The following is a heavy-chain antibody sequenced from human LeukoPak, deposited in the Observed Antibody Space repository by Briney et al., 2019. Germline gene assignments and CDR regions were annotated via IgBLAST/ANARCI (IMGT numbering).Heavy chain of an antibody. CDR1: GYTFTSYG. CDR3: ASRRVSYDSSGYYSPRAFDI. Sequence: GASVKVSCKASGYTFTSYGISWVRQAPGQGLEWMGWISAYNGNTNYAQKLQGRVTMTTDTSTSTAYMELRSLRSDDTAVYYCASRRVSYDSSGYYSPRAFDIWGQGTMVTVSS. D-gene: IGHD3-22*01. CDR2: ISAYNGNT. V-gene: IGHV1-18*01. J-gene: IGHJ3*02.